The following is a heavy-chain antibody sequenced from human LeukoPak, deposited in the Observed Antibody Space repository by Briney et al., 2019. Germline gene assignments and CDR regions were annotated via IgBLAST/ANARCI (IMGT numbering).Heavy chain of an antibody. Sequence: ASMKVSFKASGYTLTRYYIHWVRQAPGQGVEWVGWINPNSGGTNYAQKFQGRVTMTRDTSISTAYMELSRLRSDDTAVYYCAKVVSASGNVWGQGTTVTVSS. D-gene: IGHD3-3*02. CDR1: GYTLTRYY. CDR2: INPNSGGT. CDR3: AKVVSASGNV. V-gene: IGHV1-2*02. J-gene: IGHJ6*02.